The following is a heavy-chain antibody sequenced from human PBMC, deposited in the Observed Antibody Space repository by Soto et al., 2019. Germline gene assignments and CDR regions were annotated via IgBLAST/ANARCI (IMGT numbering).Heavy chain of an antibody. CDR1: GGSISSSSYY. Sequence: SETLSLTCTVSGGSISSSSYYWGWIRQPPGKGLEWIGSIYYSGSTYYNPSLKSRVTISVDTSKNQFSLKLSSVTAADTAVYYCARSVTTVVTLDYWGQGTLVT. V-gene: IGHV4-39*01. D-gene: IGHD4-17*01. CDR3: ARSVTTVVTLDY. CDR2: IYYSGST. J-gene: IGHJ4*02.